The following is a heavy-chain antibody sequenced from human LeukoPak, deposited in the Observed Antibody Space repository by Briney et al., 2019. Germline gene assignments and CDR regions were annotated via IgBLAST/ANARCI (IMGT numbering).Heavy chain of an antibody. Sequence: PGGSLRLSCVASGFTFSSYWMHWVRQAPGKGLVWVSRINSDGSSTSYADSVKGRFTISRDNAKNTLYLQMNSLRAEDTAVYYCARGDDYYYDSSGTDYWGQGTLVTVSS. CDR2: INSDGSST. CDR1: GFTFSSYW. CDR3: ARGDDYYYDSSGTDY. D-gene: IGHD3-22*01. V-gene: IGHV3-74*01. J-gene: IGHJ4*02.